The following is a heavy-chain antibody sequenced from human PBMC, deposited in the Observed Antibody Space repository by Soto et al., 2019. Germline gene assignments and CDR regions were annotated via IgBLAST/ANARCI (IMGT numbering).Heavy chain of an antibody. Sequence: GASVKVSCKASGGTFSSYAISWVRQAPGQGLEWMGGIIPIFGTANYAQKFQGRVTITADKSTSTAYMELSSLRSEDTAVYYCARTGISVAGTRFDYWGQGTLVTVSS. J-gene: IGHJ4*02. CDR2: IIPIFGTA. CDR1: GGTFSSYA. V-gene: IGHV1-69*06. D-gene: IGHD6-19*01. CDR3: ARTGISVAGTRFDY.